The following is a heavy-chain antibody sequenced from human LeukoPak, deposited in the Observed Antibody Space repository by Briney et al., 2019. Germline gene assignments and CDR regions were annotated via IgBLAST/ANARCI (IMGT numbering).Heavy chain of an antibody. CDR2: IKQDGSEK. V-gene: IGHV3-7*01. D-gene: IGHD6-19*01. CDR3: ARIEVIAVGFDP. Sequence: GGSLRLSCAASGFTSSSYWMSWVRQAPGKGLEWVANIKQDGSEKYYVDSVKGRFTISRDNAKNSLYLQMNSLRAEDTAVYYCARIEVIAVGFDPWGQGTLVTVSS. CDR1: GFTSSSYW. J-gene: IGHJ5*02.